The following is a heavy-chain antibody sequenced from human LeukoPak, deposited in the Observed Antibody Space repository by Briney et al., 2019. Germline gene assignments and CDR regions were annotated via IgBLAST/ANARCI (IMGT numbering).Heavy chain of an antibody. Sequence: GRSLRLSCAASGFTFSSYSMNWVRQAPGKGLEWVSSISSSSSYIYYADSVKGRFTISRDNAKNSLYLQMNSLRAEDTAVYYCARDRTVATIPRLGYFDYWGQGTLVTVSS. J-gene: IGHJ4*02. CDR1: GFTFSSYS. V-gene: IGHV3-21*01. CDR3: ARDRTVATIPRLGYFDY. CDR2: ISSSSSYI. D-gene: IGHD5-12*01.